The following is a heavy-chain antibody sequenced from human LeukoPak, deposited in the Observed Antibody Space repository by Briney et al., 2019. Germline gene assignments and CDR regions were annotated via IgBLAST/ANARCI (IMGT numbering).Heavy chain of an antibody. CDR3: ARGFGELSFDY. D-gene: IGHD3-10*01. V-gene: IGHV4-34*01. CDR2: INHSGST. Sequence: SETLSLTCAVYGGSFSGYYWSWIRQPPGKGLEWIGEINHSGSTNYNPSLKSRVTISVDTSKNQFSLKLSSVTAADTAVYYCARGFGELSFDYWGQGTLVTVSS. CDR1: GGSFSGYY. J-gene: IGHJ4*02.